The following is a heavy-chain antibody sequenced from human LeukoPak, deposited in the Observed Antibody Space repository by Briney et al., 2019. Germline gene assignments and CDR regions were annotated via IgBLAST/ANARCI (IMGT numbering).Heavy chain of an antibody. CDR3: ASDRIEVDAFDI. J-gene: IGHJ3*02. V-gene: IGHV4-30-4*07. CDR2: IYYSGST. CDR1: GGSISSGGYS. D-gene: IGHD2-15*01. Sequence: SETLSLTCAVSGGSISSGGYSWSRIRQPPGKGLEWIGYIYYSGSTYYNPSLKSRVTISVDTSKNQFSLKLSSVTAADTAVYYCASDRIEVDAFDIWGQGTMVTVSS.